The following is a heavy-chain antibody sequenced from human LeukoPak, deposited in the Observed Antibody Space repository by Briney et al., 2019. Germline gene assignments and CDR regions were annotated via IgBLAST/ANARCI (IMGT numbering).Heavy chain of an antibody. J-gene: IGHJ4*02. Sequence: SSETLSLTCTVSGGSISSYYWSWIRQPAGKGLEWIGRIYTSGSTNYNPSLKSRVTISVDKSKNQFSLKLSSVTAADTAVYYCARGQKYKYGYTVTELGSGYFDYWGQGTLVTVSS. V-gene: IGHV4-4*07. CDR2: IYTSGST. CDR1: GGSISSYY. CDR3: ARGQKYKYGYTVTELGSGYFDY. D-gene: IGHD5-18*01.